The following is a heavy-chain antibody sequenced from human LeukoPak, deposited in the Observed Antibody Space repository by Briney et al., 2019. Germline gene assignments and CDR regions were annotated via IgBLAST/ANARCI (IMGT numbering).Heavy chain of an antibody. V-gene: IGHV4-59*01. CDR1: GGSIGTFY. D-gene: IGHD3-3*01. Sequence: SETLSLTCTVSGGSIGTFYWSWIRRPPGKGLEWIGYIYYTGSTNYNPSLKSRVTISVDTSKNQVSLRLTSVTAADTAVYYCVREQRSYDFSSSFYVAHGMDVWGQGTTVIVSS. CDR3: VREQRSYDFSSSFYVAHGMDV. J-gene: IGHJ6*02. CDR2: IYYTGST.